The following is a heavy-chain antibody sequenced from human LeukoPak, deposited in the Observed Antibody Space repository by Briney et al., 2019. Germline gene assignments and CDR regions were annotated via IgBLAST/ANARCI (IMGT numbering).Heavy chain of an antibody. D-gene: IGHD3-3*01. Sequence: PSETLSLTCTVSGGSFSSSSYYWGWIRQPPGKGLEWIGSIYYSGSTYYNPSLKSRVTISVDTSKNQFSLKLSSVTAADTAVYYCARHLTADNTEWSDPSAFDIWGQGTMVTVSS. J-gene: IGHJ3*02. CDR3: ARHLTADNTEWSDPSAFDI. CDR2: IYYSGST. V-gene: IGHV4-39*01. CDR1: GGSFSSSSYY.